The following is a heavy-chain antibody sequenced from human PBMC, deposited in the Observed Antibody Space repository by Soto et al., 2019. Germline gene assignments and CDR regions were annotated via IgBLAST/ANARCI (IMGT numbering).Heavy chain of an antibody. V-gene: IGHV3-9*01. CDR2: IDWNGANI. J-gene: IGHJ5*02. D-gene: IGHD6-13*01. CDR1: GFTFNDFA. CDR3: ARDSGIVAAGRFSFDP. Sequence: EVQLVESGGGLVQPGRSLRLSCAASGFTFNDFAMYWVRQAPGKGLEWVASIDWNGANIAYAASVEGRFTISRDNVKNSLFLQMNSLRAEDTAFYFCARDSGIVAAGRFSFDPRGQGTLVTVSS.